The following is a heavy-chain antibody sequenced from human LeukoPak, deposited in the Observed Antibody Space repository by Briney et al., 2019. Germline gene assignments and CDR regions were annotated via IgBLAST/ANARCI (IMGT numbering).Heavy chain of an antibody. Sequence: GGSLRLSCAASGFTFSSYAMSWVRQAPWKGLEWVSAISGSGGSTYYADSVKGRFTISRDNSKNTLYLQMNSLRAEDTAVYYCAKNELLWFGELLIDYWGQGTLVTVSS. D-gene: IGHD3-10*01. V-gene: IGHV3-23*01. CDR2: ISGSGGST. CDR3: AKNELLWFGELLIDY. J-gene: IGHJ4*02. CDR1: GFTFSSYA.